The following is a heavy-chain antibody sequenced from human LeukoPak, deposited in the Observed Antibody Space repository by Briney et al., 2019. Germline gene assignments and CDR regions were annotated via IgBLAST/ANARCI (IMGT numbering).Heavy chain of an antibody. J-gene: IGHJ4*02. CDR2: MNPNSGNT. V-gene: IGHV1-8*01. D-gene: IGHD1-20*01. CDR1: GYTFTSYD. CDR3: AREMDSVTAYLD. Sequence: ASVKVSCKASGYTFTSYDINWVRQAPGQGLEWMGWMNPNSGNTGYAQKFQGRVTMTRNTSISTAYMELSSLRSEDTAVYYCAREMDSVTAYLDWGQGTLVTVSS.